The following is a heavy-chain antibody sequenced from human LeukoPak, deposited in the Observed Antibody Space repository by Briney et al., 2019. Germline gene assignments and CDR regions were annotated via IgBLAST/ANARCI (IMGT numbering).Heavy chain of an antibody. J-gene: IGHJ4*02. D-gene: IGHD3-10*01. CDR1: GGSISTSNYY. V-gene: IGHV4-39*07. CDR3: ARAGPWRYGEYYFDY. CDR2: IFYSGST. Sequence: SETLSLTCTVSGGSISTSNYYWGWIRQPPGKGLEWIGNIFYSGSTYYSPSLKSRVTISLDTSKNRFSLKLSSVTAADTAVYYCARAGPWRYGEYYFDYWGQGTLVTVSS.